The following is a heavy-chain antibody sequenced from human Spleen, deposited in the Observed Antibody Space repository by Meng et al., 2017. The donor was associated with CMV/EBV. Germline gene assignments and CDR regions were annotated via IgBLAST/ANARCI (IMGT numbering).Heavy chain of an antibody. V-gene: IGHV3-69-1*01. CDR1: GFTFSDYY. CDR3: ARGRHYPDY. J-gene: IGHJ4*02. D-gene: IGHD1-26*01. CDR2: ISSSSTI. Sequence: GESLKISCAASGFTFSDYYMNWVRQAPGKGLGWVSSISSSSTIYYADSVKGRFAVSRDNAKNSLYLQMIGLRAEDTAVYYCARGRHYPDYWGQGTLVTVSS.